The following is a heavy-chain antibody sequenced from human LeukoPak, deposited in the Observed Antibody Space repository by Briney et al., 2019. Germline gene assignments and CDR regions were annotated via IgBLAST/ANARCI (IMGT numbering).Heavy chain of an antibody. D-gene: IGHD3-22*01. CDR1: GFTFSTYS. CDR2: ISSSGSYI. CDR3: AKKGMSYYDTSGYDY. J-gene: IGHJ4*02. V-gene: IGHV3-21*01. Sequence: GGSLRLSCAASGFTFSTYSMNWVRQAPGKGLEWVSSISSSGSYIYYADSVKGRFTISRDTSKNTLYLQMNSLRVEDTAVYYCAKKGMSYYDTSGYDYWGQGTLVTVSS.